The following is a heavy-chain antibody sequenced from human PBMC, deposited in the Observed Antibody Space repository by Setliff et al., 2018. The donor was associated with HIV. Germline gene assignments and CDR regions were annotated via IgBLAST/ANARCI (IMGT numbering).Heavy chain of an antibody. CDR3: APDFGDNWFDP. CDR1: GYTFTSYY. CDR2: INPSGGST. J-gene: IGHJ5*02. Sequence: ASVKVSCKASGYTFTSYYIHWVRQAPGQGLEWRGRINPSGGSTSYAQKFQGRVTMTRDTSTSTVYMELSSLRSEDTAMYYCAPDFGDNWFDPWGQGTLVTVSS. V-gene: IGHV1-46*01. D-gene: IGHD4-17*01.